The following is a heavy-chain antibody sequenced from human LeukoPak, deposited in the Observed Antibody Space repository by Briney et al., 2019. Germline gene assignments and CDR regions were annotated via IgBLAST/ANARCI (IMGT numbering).Heavy chain of an antibody. V-gene: IGHV3-30*18. CDR1: GFTFSSYG. Sequence: GSLRLSCAASGFTFSSYGMHWVRQAPGKGLEWVAVISYDGSNKYYADSVKGRFTISRDNSKNTLFLQMNSLRAEDTAVYYCAKALQLWAYYYGMDVWGQGTTVTVSS. D-gene: IGHD5-18*01. CDR3: AKALQLWAYYYGMDV. J-gene: IGHJ6*02. CDR2: ISYDGSNK.